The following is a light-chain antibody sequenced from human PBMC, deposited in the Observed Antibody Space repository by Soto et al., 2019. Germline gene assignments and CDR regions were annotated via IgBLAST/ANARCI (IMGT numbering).Light chain of an antibody. CDR3: RQDNNWPRT. CDR2: GAS. CDR1: QSVSSN. V-gene: IGKV3-15*01. J-gene: IGKJ1*01. Sequence: EIVMTQSPATLSVSPGERATLSCRASQSVSSNLAWYQQKPGQAPRLLIYGASTRATGIPARFSGSGSGTEFTLTISSLHAEDFAVYYCRQDNNWPRTFGQGTKVEIK.